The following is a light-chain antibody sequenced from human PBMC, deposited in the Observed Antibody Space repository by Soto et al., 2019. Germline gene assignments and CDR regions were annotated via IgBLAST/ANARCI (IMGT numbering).Light chain of an antibody. V-gene: IGKV1-6*01. CDR3: LQDYNFPQT. CDR1: QDIRDD. CDR2: AAS. J-gene: IGKJ1*01. Sequence: AIRMAQYPSSLSASVGDRVTITCRASQDIRDDLGWYQQKPGKAPKLLIYAASTLQSGVPSRFSGSGSGTEFTLTISSLQPEDFGTYYCLQDYNFPQTFGQGTKV.